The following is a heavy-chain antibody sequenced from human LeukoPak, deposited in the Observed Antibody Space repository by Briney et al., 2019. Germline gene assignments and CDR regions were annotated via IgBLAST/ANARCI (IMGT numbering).Heavy chain of an antibody. V-gene: IGHV4-4*07. Sequence: KPSETLSLTCTVSGGSISSYYLSWIRQPAGKGLEWNGRIYSRVTTYNPSLKSRVTMSADTSRNHVSLTLNSVTAADTAVYYCARDSGTTGEVKFDPWGQGTLVTVSS. D-gene: IGHD3-10*01. CDR1: GGSISSYY. J-gene: IGHJ5*02. CDR2: IYSRVT. CDR3: ARDSGTTGEVKFDP.